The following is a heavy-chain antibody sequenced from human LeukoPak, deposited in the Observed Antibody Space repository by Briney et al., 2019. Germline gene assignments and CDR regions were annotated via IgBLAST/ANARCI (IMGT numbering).Heavy chain of an antibody. CDR3: ARAITRSFDY. J-gene: IGHJ4*02. CDR1: GFTFSSYS. D-gene: IGHD4-17*01. V-gene: IGHV3-21*01. Sequence: GGSLRLSCAASGFTFSSYSMNWVRQAPWKGLEWISSISSSSSYIYYADSVKGRFTISRDNAKNSLYLQMNSLRAEDTAVYYCARAITRSFDYWGQGTLVTVSS. CDR2: ISSSSSYI.